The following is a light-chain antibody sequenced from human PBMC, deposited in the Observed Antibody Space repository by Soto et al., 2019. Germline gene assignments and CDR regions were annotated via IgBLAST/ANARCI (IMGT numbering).Light chain of an antibody. CDR2: GAS. V-gene: IGKV1-39*01. CDR1: QSLSDY. Sequence: DLQMTQSPSSLSADVGDRVTITCRASQSLSDYLNWYQQKPGKATNLLIHGASTLQSGVPSRFSGGGSGTEFTLTISSLQPEDFATYYCQQSYDVRLSFGGGTKV. J-gene: IGKJ4*01. CDR3: QQSYDVRLS.